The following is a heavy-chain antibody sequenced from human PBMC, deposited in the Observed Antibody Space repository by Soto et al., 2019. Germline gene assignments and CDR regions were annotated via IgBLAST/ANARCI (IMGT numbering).Heavy chain of an antibody. D-gene: IGHD3-9*01. CDR3: ARHGGIVRCFDWLL. CDR2: IYYSGST. J-gene: IGHJ4*02. V-gene: IGHV4-39*01. CDR1: GGSISSSSYY. Sequence: SATLSLTCTVSGGSISSSSYYWGWIRQPPGKGLEWIGSIYYSGSTYYNPSLKSRVTISVDTSKNQFSLKLSSVTAADTAVYYCARHGGIVRCFDWLLWGQGTLVTVSS.